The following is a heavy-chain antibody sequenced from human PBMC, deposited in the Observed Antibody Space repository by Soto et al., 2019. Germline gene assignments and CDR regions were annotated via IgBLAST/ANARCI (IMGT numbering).Heavy chain of an antibody. Sequence: QVQLVQSGAEVKKPGSSVKVSCKASRGTFSSYTISWVRQAPGQGLEWMGRIIPILGIANYAQTFQGRVMIKADKRRSTAYMELSSLRSEDTAVYYCARGQDDTAMVRREYYCYYLGVWGKGTTIAVSS. CDR1: RGTFSSYT. CDR3: ARGQDDTAMVRREYYCYYLGV. V-gene: IGHV1-69*02. CDR2: IIPILGIA. D-gene: IGHD5-18*01. J-gene: IGHJ6*03.